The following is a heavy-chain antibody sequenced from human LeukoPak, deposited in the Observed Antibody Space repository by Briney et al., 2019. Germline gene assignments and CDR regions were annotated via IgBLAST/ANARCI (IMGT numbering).Heavy chain of an antibody. D-gene: IGHD6-19*01. CDR3: AKDMGQQWLVFDY. CDR2: ISWNSGSI. Sequence: PGGSLRLSCAASGFTSDDYAMHWVRQAPGKGLEWVSGISWNSGSIGYADSVKGRFTISRDNAKNSLYLQMNSLRAEDTALYYCAKDMGQQWLVFDYWGQGTLVTVSS. J-gene: IGHJ4*02. CDR1: GFTSDDYA. V-gene: IGHV3-9*02.